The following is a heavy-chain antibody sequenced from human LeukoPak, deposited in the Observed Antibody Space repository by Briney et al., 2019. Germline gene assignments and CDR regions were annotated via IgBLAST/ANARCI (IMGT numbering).Heavy chain of an antibody. CDR3: ARTSSSSWPYGMDV. Sequence: PSETLSLTCAVYGGSFSGYYWSWIRQPPGKGLEWIGEINHSGSTNHNPSLRGRVTMSVDTSKNQFSLKLTSVTAPDTAVYYCARTSSSSWPYGMDVWGQGTTVTVSS. J-gene: IGHJ6*02. CDR1: GGSFSGYY. CDR2: INHSGST. V-gene: IGHV4-34*01. D-gene: IGHD6-13*01.